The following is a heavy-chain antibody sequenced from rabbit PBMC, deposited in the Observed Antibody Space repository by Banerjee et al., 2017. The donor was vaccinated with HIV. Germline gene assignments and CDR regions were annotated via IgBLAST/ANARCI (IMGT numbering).Heavy chain of an antibody. CDR1: GFSFSSSYW. CDR2: IYAGSSGST. Sequence: QEQLEESGGDLVKPEGSLTLTCTASGFSFSSSYWICWVRQAPGKGLEWIACIYAGSSGSTYYASWAKGRFTISKTSSTTVTLQMTSLTAADTATYFCARDAGSSYYAYYFNLWGPGTLVTVS. D-gene: IGHD8-1*01. V-gene: IGHV1S45*01. J-gene: IGHJ4*01. CDR3: ARDAGSSYYAYYFNL.